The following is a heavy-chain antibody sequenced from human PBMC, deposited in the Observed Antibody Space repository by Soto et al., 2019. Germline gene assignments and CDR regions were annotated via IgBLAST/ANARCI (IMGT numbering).Heavy chain of an antibody. J-gene: IGHJ2*01. CDR3: ARRATTSAGYFDL. CDR1: GFTFTNYW. Sequence: LRLSCAASGFTFTNYWLSWVRQAPGKGLEWVANIKQDGSEKNYKDSVKGRLTISRDNARNSLSLQMNSLRAEDTAVYYCARRATTSAGYFDLWGRGTLVTVSS. V-gene: IGHV3-7*01. D-gene: IGHD1-26*01. CDR2: IKQDGSEK.